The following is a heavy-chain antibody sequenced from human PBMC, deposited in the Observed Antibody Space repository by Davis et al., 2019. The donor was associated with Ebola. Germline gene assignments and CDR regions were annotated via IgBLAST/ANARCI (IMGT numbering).Heavy chain of an antibody. D-gene: IGHD5-12*01. J-gene: IGHJ4*02. Sequence: GESLKISCAASGFSVSTKYMNWVRQAPGKGLQWVSRIKSDGSTISYADSVKGRFTISRDNAKNSLYLQMNSLRAEDTAVYYCARDVATIYFCYFEYWGQGTLVTVSS. CDR2: IKSDGSTI. CDR1: GFSVSTKY. V-gene: IGHV3-74*01. CDR3: ARDVATIYFCYFEY.